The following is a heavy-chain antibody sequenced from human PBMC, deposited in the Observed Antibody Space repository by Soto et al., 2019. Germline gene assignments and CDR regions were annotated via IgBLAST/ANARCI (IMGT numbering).Heavy chain of an antibody. J-gene: IGHJ4*02. CDR2: ISPYNGDT. Sequence: SSVKVSCKASGYSFTNYDISWVRQAPGQGLEWMGWISPYNGDTNYAQKLQGRVTMTTDTSTSTAYMELRSLRSDDTAVYYCARYCSSTSCDLYFDYWGQGTLVTVYS. CDR3: ARYCSSTSCDLYFDY. CDR1: GYSFTNYD. V-gene: IGHV1-18*01. D-gene: IGHD2-2*01.